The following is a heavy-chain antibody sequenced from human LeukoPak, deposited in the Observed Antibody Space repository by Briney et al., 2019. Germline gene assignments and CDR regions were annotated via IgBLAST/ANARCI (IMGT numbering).Heavy chain of an antibody. CDR2: IKQDGSEK. CDR1: GFTFSNYW. D-gene: IGHD3-3*01. V-gene: IGHV3-7*01. J-gene: IGHJ3*02. Sequence: GGSLRLSCAASGFTFSNYWMTWVRQAPEKGLEWVANIKQDGSEKYYVDSVKGRFTISRDNAKNSLYLQMNSLRAEDTAVYYCASPEWLPDSIDIWGQGTMVTVSS. CDR3: ASPEWLPDSIDI.